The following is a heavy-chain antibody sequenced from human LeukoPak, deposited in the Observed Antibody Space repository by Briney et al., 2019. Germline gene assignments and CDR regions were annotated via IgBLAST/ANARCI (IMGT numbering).Heavy chain of an antibody. Sequence: PSETLSLTCTVSGGSISSGGYYWSWIRQPPGKGLEWIGYIYHSGSTYYNPSLKSRVTISVDRSKNQFSLKLSSVTAADTAVYYCARDASGSYGLFDPWGQGALVTVSS. D-gene: IGHD1-26*01. V-gene: IGHV4-30-2*01. CDR3: ARDASGSYGLFDP. CDR2: IYHSGST. J-gene: IGHJ5*02. CDR1: GGSISSGGYY.